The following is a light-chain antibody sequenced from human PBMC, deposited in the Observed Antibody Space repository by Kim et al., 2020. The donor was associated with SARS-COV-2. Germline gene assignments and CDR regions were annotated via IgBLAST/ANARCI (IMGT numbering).Light chain of an antibody. CDR1: SGHSSYI. CDR2: LEGSGSH. CDR3: ETWDSNTNWV. J-gene: IGLJ3*02. V-gene: IGLV4-60*03. Sequence: VKLPCTLSSGHSSYIIAWHQQQPGKAPRYLMKLEGSGSHNKGSGVPDRFSGSSSGADRYLTISNLQSEDEADYYCETWDSNTNWVFGGGTQLTVL.